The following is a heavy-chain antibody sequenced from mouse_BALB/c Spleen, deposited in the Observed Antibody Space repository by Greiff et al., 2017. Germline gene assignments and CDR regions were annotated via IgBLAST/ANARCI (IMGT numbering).Heavy chain of an antibody. Sequence: EVKLVESGGGLVQPGGSLKLSCAASGFDFSRYWMSWVRQAPGKGLEWIGEINPDSSTINYTPSLKDKFIISRDNAKNTLYLQMSKVRSEDTALYYCARRRLLYYYASEAMDYWGQGTSVTVSS. J-gene: IGHJ4*01. CDR2: INPDSSTI. D-gene: IGHD1-1*01. V-gene: IGHV4-1*02. CDR1: GFDFSRYW. CDR3: ARRRLLYYYASEAMDY.